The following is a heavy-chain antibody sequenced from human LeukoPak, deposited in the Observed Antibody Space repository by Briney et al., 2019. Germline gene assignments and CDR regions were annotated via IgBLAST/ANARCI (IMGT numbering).Heavy chain of an antibody. Sequence: PSETLSLTCAVHGGSFSGYYWSWIRQPPGKGLEWIGEVNHSGSTNYNPSLKSRVTISVDTSKNQFSLRLSSVTAADTAVYYCARGSGSSDYWGQGTLVTVSS. V-gene: IGHV4-34*01. CDR1: GGSFSGYY. D-gene: IGHD6-6*01. J-gene: IGHJ4*02. CDR2: VNHSGST. CDR3: ARGSGSSDY.